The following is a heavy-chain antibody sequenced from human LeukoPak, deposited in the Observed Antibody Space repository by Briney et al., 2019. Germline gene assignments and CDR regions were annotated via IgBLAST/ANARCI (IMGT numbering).Heavy chain of an antibody. CDR1: GFTFSSYA. V-gene: IGHV3-23*01. CDR2: ISGSGGNT. Sequence: GGSLRLSCAASGFTFSSYAMTWVRQAPGKGLEWVSVISGSGGNTYHADSVKGRFTISRDNSKNTLYLQMNSLRAEDTAVYYCASARANDDYVLDYWGQGTLVTVSS. D-gene: IGHD4-17*01. CDR3: ASARANDDYVLDY. J-gene: IGHJ4*02.